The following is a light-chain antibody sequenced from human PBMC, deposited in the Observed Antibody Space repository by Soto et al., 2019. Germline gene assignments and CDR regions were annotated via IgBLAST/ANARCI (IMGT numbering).Light chain of an antibody. V-gene: IGLV2-14*01. Sequence: QSALTQPASVSGSPGQSITISCTGTSSDVGGYSYVSWYQQDPGKAPKLMIYEVSNRPSGVSNRFSGSKSGNTASLTISGLQAEDEADYYCSSYTSSSSTLEVFGTGTK. CDR2: EVS. CDR1: SSDVGGYSY. J-gene: IGLJ1*01. CDR3: SSYTSSSSTLEV.